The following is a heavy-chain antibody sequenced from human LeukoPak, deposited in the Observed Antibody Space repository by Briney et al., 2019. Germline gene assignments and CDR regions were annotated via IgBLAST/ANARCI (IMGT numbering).Heavy chain of an antibody. J-gene: IGHJ4*02. V-gene: IGHV3-15*01. CDR1: GFTFSNAW. Sequence: GGSLRLSCAASGFTFSNAWMSWVRQAPGKGLEWVGRIKSKTDGGTTDYTAPVKGRFTISRDDSKNTLYLQMNSLKTEDTAVYYCTTSIPYYYGSGSYTPDYWGQGTLVTVSS. D-gene: IGHD3-10*01. CDR2: IKSKTDGGTT. CDR3: TTSIPYYYGSGSYTPDY.